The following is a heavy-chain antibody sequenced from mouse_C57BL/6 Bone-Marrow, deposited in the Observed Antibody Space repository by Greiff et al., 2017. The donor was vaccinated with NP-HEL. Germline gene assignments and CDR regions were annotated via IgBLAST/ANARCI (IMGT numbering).Heavy chain of an antibody. CDR3: TSYDYDGGYAMDY. J-gene: IGHJ4*01. V-gene: IGHV1-15*01. CDR1: GYTFTDYE. CDR2: IDPETGGT. Sequence: QVQLQQSGAELVRPGASVTLSCKASGYTFTDYEMHWVKQTPVHGLEWIGAIDPETGGTAYNQKFKGKAILTADKSSSTAYMELRSLTSEDSAVYYWTSYDYDGGYAMDYWGQGTSVTVSA. D-gene: IGHD2-4*01.